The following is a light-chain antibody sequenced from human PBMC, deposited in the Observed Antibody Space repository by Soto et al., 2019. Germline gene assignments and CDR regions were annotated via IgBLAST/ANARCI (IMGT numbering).Light chain of an antibody. CDR1: SSDVGAYNF. Sequence: QSALTQPPSASGSPGQSVTISCTGTSSDVGAYNFVSWYQQHPGKAPKFMIYEVSKRPSGVPDRFAGSKSGNTASLTVSGLQAEEEADYYCSSYAGGSWVFGGGTKLTVL. CDR2: EVS. J-gene: IGLJ3*02. V-gene: IGLV2-8*01. CDR3: SSYAGGSWV.